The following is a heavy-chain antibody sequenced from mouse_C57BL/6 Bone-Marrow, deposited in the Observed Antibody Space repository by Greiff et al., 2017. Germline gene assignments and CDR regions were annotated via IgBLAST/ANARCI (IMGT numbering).Heavy chain of an antibody. CDR3: ARLCFFDY. Sequence: EVQLVESGGDLVKPGGSLKLSCAASGFTFSSYGMSWVRQTPDKRLEWVATISSGGSYTYYPDSVKGRFTISRDNAKNTLYLQMSSLKSEDTAMYYCARLCFFDYWGQGTTLTVSS. J-gene: IGHJ2*01. CDR1: GFTFSSYG. CDR2: ISSGGSYT. V-gene: IGHV5-6*01.